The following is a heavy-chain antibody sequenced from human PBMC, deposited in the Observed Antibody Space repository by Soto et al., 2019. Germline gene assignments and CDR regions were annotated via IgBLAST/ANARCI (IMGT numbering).Heavy chain of an antibody. CDR2: INHSGST. CDR1: GGSFSGYY. J-gene: IGHJ5*02. Sequence: SETLSLTCAVYGGSFSGYYWSWIRQPPGKGLEWIGEINHSGSTTYNPSLKSRVIISIDTPKNQFSLKLSSVTAADTAVYYCAKSTAMVGWFDPWGQGTLVTVSS. D-gene: IGHD5-18*01. V-gene: IGHV4-34*01. CDR3: AKSTAMVGWFDP.